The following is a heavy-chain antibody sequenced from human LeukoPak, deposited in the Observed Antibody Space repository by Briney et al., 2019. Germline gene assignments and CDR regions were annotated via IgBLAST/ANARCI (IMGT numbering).Heavy chain of an antibody. J-gene: IGHJ4*02. D-gene: IGHD6-19*01. CDR2: IHTSGST. CDR1: GGSISNYH. CDR3: ARRDISSGWSFDY. V-gene: IGHV4-4*07. Sequence: SETLSLTCTVSGGSISNYHWSWIRQPAGKGLEWIGQIHTSGSTNYNPPLKSRVSMSIDTTEDQVPLTIRSVTAADTASYYCARRDISSGWSFDYWGQGTLVTVSS.